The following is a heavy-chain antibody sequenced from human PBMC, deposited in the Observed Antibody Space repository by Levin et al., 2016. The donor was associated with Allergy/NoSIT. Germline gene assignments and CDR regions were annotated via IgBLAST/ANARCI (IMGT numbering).Heavy chain of an antibody. Sequence: QMPGKGLEWVAVISYDGSNKYYADSVKGRFTISRDNSKNTLYLQMNSLRAEDTAVYYCARAGVGSTSCYWLDSSCEAFDIWGQGTMVTVSS. CDR3: ARAGVGSTSCYWLDSSCEAFDI. V-gene: IGHV3-30-3*01. J-gene: IGHJ3*02. CDR2: ISYDGSNK. D-gene: IGHD2-2*01.